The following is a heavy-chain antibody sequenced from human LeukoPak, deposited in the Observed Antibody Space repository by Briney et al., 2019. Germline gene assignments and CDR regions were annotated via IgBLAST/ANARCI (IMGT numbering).Heavy chain of an antibody. J-gene: IGHJ4*02. CDR1: GGSISSYY. CDR2: IYYSGST. CDR3: ARTSRVLSSSMFYFDY. Sequence: SETLSLTCTVSGGSISSYYWSWSRQPPGKRLEGIGYIYYSGSTDYNPSLKSRVTISVDTSKNQFSLTLTSVTAADTAVYYCARTSRVLSSSMFYFDYWGRGTLVTVSS. D-gene: IGHD3-10*02. V-gene: IGHV4-59*01.